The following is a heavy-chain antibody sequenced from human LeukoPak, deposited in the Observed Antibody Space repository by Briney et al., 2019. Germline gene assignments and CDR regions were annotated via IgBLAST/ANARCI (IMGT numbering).Heavy chain of an antibody. CDR1: GGSISSYY. Sequence: SETLSLTCTVSGGSISSYYWSWIRQPPGKGLEWIGYIYYSGSTNYNPSLKSRVTISVDTSKNQFSLKLSSVTAADTAVYYCARDLGYRSSWYEPDYWGQGTLVTVSS. V-gene: IGHV4-59*01. CDR2: IYYSGST. D-gene: IGHD6-13*01. CDR3: ARDLGYRSSWYEPDY. J-gene: IGHJ4*02.